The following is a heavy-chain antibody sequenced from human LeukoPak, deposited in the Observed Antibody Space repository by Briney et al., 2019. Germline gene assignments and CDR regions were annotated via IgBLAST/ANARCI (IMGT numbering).Heavy chain of an antibody. Sequence: GASVKVSCKASGYSFNRYGVSWVRQAPGQGLEWVGWISGSNGNTYYARSFQGRVTMTTDVSTGTAYMDLRNLGFDDTAVYFCARSGRGTYYYFDLWGQGTPVSVSS. CDR3: ARSGRGTYYYFDL. D-gene: IGHD1-26*01. CDR2: ISGSNGNT. V-gene: IGHV1-18*01. CDR1: GYSFNRYG. J-gene: IGHJ4*02.